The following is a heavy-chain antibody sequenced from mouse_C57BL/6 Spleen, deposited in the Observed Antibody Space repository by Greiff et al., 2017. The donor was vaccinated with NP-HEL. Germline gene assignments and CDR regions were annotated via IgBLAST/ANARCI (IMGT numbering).Heavy chain of an antibody. D-gene: IGHD1-1*01. CDR2: IYPGDGDT. V-gene: IGHV1-82*01. CDR3: ARWDYYYGSSVAWFAY. Sequence: QVQLKQSGPELVKPGASVKISCKASGYAFSSSWMNWVKQRPGKGLEWIGRIYPGDGDTNDNGKFKGKATLTADKSSRTAYMQSSSLTSEDSAVYFCARWDYYYGSSVAWFAYWGQGTLVTVSA. CDR1: GYAFSSSW. J-gene: IGHJ3*01.